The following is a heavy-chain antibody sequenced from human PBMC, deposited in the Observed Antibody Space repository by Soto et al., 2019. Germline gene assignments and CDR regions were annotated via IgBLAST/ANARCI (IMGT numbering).Heavy chain of an antibody. J-gene: IGHJ4*02. D-gene: IGHD3-9*01. V-gene: IGHV1-18*01. CDR1: GYTFTHFY. CDR2: ISPHNFNT. CDR3: ARDEGGYDILTGYYKAHHFDY. Sequence: QVHLEQSGAEVKKPGDSVKVSCKASGYTFTHFYITWVRQAPGQGLEWMGAISPHNFNTNFAQKFQGRVTLTTDTSTNIAYIELRRLTSDDTAVYYCARDEGGYDILTGYYKAHHFDYWGQGVLVTVSS.